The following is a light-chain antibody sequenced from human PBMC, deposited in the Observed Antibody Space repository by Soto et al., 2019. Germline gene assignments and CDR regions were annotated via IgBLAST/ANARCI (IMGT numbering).Light chain of an antibody. CDR1: HDIGNE. Sequence: AIQMTQSPSSMSVSVGDRATITFRASHDIGNEVGWYQQKPVKAPKLLISDASTLESGGPARVSGRGSGTNFIRTISSLQPEDFATYYGLQDYNYPRTFGQGTQV. CDR2: DAS. V-gene: IGKV1-6*01. J-gene: IGKJ1*01. CDR3: LQDYNYPRT.